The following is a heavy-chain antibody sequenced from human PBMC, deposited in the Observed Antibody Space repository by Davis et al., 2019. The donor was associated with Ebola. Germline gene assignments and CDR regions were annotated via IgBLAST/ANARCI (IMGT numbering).Heavy chain of an antibody. J-gene: IGHJ4*02. D-gene: IGHD5-24*01. CDR3: ARAEMATISDY. Sequence: GESLKISCAASGFTFSSYSMNWVRQAPGKGLEWVSSISSSSSYIYYADSVKGRFTISRDSAKNSLYLQMNSLRAEDTAVYYCARAEMATISDYWGQGTLVTVSS. CDR1: GFTFSSYS. CDR2: ISSSSSYI. V-gene: IGHV3-21*01.